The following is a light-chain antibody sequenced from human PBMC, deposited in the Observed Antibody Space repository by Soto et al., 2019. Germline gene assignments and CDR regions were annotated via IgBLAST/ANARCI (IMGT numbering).Light chain of an antibody. CDR2: GAS. CDR1: QSVSSN. Sequence: ERVMTQSPATLSVSPGERATLSCRASQSVSSNLAWYQQKAGQAPRLLIYGASTRATGIPARFSGSGSGTEFTLTISSLQSEDFAVYYCQQYNNWALTFGGGTKVDIK. CDR3: QQYNNWALT. J-gene: IGKJ4*01. V-gene: IGKV3-15*01.